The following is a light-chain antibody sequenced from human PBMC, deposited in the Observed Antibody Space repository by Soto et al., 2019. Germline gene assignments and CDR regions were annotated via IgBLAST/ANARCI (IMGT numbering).Light chain of an antibody. V-gene: IGLV2-14*01. J-gene: IGLJ3*02. CDR1: SSDVGSYNY. CDR3: SSYTARSTWV. CDR2: EVT. Sequence: ALTQPASVSGSPGQSITISCTGTSSDVGSYNYVSWYQQHPGTSPKLLIYEVTNRPSGVSNRFSGSKSGNTASLIISGLQAEDEADYYCSSYTARSTWVFGGGTKLTVL.